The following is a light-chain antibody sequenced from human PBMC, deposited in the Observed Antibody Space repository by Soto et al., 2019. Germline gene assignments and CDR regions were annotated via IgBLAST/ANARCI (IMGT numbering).Light chain of an antibody. CDR3: QQSYSTPYT. CDR2: AAS. V-gene: IGKV1-39*01. Sequence: QMTQSPSSLSASVGDRITITCRASQSISSYLNWYQQKPGKAPKLLIYAASSLQSGVPSRFSGSGSGTDFTLTISSLQPEDFATYYCQQSYSTPYTFGQGTRLEIK. J-gene: IGKJ5*01. CDR1: QSISSY.